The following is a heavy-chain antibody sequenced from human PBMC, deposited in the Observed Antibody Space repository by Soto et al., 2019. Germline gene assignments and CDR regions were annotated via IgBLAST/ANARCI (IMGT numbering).Heavy chain of an antibody. D-gene: IGHD3-10*01. Sequence: GGSLRLSCAASGFTFSSYWMHWVRQAPGKGLVWVSRMNEDGGTTDYADSVKGRITISRDNAKNTLYLQMNSLRVEDTAVYYCASDLSGRADGWGQATTVTVSS. CDR2: MNEDGGTT. V-gene: IGHV3-74*01. CDR1: GFTFSSYW. CDR3: ASDLSGRADG. J-gene: IGHJ6*02.